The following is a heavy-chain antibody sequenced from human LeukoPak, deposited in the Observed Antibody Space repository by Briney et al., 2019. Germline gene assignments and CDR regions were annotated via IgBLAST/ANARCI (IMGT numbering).Heavy chain of an antibody. CDR3: GRASVGGGFDY. Sequence: PGGSLRLSCAASGFTVSNNYMTWVRQAPGKGLEWVSFIYSSGSTSDADSVKGRFSISRDNFKNTLYLQMNGLRVEDTAVYYCGRASVGGGFDYWGQGTLVTVSS. V-gene: IGHV3-66*01. J-gene: IGHJ4*02. CDR2: IYSSGST. CDR1: GFTVSNNY. D-gene: IGHD2-15*01.